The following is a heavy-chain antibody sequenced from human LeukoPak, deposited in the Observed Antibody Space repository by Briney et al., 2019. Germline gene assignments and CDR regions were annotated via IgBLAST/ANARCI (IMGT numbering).Heavy chain of an antibody. CDR3: ARSSYSSSWYTQSFLSDYYMDV. CDR1: GFTFSSYS. CDR2: ISSSSSYI. J-gene: IGHJ6*03. Sequence: PGGSLILSCAASGFTFSSYSMNWVRQAPGKGLEWVSSISSSSSYIYYADSVKGRFTISRDNAKNSLYLQMNSLRAEDTAVYYCARSSYSSSWYTQSFLSDYYMDVWGKGTTVTVSS. V-gene: IGHV3-21*01. D-gene: IGHD6-13*01.